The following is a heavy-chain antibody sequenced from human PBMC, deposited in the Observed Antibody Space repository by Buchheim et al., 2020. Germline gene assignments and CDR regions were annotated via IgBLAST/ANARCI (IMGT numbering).Heavy chain of an antibody. V-gene: IGHV3-21*01. Sequence: EVQLVESGGGLVKPGGSLRLSCAASGFTFSSYSMNWVRQAPGKGLEWVTSISSSSSYIYYADSVKGRFNISRDNGKNSRDLQMNSLRAEDTAVYYCARDGLRDYYYYGMDVWGQGTT. CDR1: GFTFSSYS. D-gene: IGHD2-15*01. J-gene: IGHJ6*02. CDR2: ISSSSSYI. CDR3: ARDGLRDYYYYGMDV.